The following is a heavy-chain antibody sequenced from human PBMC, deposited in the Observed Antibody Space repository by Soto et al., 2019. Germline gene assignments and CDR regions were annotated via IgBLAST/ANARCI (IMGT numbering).Heavy chain of an antibody. J-gene: IGHJ4*02. V-gene: IGHV3-64*01. CDR3: ARVVYCSSTSCYSFDY. CDR1: GFTFSSYA. D-gene: IGHD2-2*01. CDR2: ISSNGGST. Sequence: GGSLRLSCAASGFTFSSYAMHWVRQAPGKGLEYVSAISSNGGSTYYANSVKGRFTISRDNSKNTLYLQMGSLRAEDMAVYYCARVVYCSSTSCYSFDYWGQGSPVTVSS.